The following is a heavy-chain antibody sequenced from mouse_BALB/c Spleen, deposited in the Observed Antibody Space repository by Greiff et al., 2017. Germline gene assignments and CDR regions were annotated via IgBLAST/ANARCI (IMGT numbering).Heavy chain of an antibody. CDR2: INPSTGYT. J-gene: IGHJ2*01. Sequence: QVQLKESGAELAKPGASVKMSCKASGYTFTSYWMHWVKQRPGQGLEWIGYINPSTGYTEYNQKFKDKATLTADKSSSTAYMQLSSLTSEDSAVYYCASAVWAMITRGLYYFDYWGQGTTLTVSS. CDR3: ASAVWAMITRGLYYFDY. V-gene: IGHV1-7*01. CDR1: GYTFTSYW. D-gene: IGHD2-4*01.